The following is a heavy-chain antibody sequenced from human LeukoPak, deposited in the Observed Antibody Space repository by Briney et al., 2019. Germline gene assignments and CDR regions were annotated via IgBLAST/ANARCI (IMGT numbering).Heavy chain of an antibody. CDR2: IYYSGST. CDR1: GGSISSYY. V-gene: IGHV4-59*05. J-gene: IGHJ5*02. CDR3: ARHRDIVVVLFDP. D-gene: IGHD2-2*01. Sequence: SETLSLTCTVSGGSISSYYWSWIRRPPGKGLEWIGSIYYSGSTYYNPSLKSRVTISVDTSKNQFSLKLSSVTAADTAVYYCARHRDIVVVLFDPWGQGTLVTVSS.